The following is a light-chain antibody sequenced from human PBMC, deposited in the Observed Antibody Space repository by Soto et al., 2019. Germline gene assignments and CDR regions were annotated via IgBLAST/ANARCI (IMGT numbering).Light chain of an antibody. J-gene: IGKJ5*01. CDR3: HQRSSWPIT. Sequence: EIVLTQSPGTLSLSPGEIATLSFSASQNIKNNFLAWYQEEPGQAPRLLIYDAFNRATGIPARFSGSGSGTDFTLTISSLEPEDFAVYYCHQRSSWPITFGQGTRLEIK. CDR2: DAF. CDR1: QNIKNNF. V-gene: IGKV3-11*01.